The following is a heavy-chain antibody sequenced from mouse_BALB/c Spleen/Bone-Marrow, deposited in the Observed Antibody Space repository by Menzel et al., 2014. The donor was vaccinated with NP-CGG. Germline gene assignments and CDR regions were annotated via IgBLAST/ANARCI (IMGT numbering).Heavy chain of an antibody. CDR2: IDPANGNT. J-gene: IGHJ4*01. CDR3: ARWEYYAMDY. V-gene: IGHV14-3*02. Sequence: EVMLVESGAELVKPRASVKLSCTASGFNIKDTYMHWVKQRPEQGLEWIGRIDPANGNTKYDPKFQGKATITADTSSNTAYLQLSSLTSEDTAVYYCARWEYYAMDYWGQGTSVTVSS. CDR1: GFNIKDTY. D-gene: IGHD4-1*01.